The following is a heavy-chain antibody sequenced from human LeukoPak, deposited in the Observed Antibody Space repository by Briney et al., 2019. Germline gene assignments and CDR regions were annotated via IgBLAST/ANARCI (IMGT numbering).Heavy chain of an antibody. CDR1: GYTFTSYY. Sequence: ASVKVSCKASGYTFTSYYMHWVRQAPGQGLEWMGIINPSGGSTSYAQKFQGRVTMTRDTSTSTVYMELSSLRSEDTAVYYCGRGWGHKAVAGKGKPLDYWGQGTLVNVSS. CDR3: GRGWGHKAVAGKGKPLDY. CDR2: INPSGGST. V-gene: IGHV1-46*01. D-gene: IGHD6-19*01. J-gene: IGHJ4*02.